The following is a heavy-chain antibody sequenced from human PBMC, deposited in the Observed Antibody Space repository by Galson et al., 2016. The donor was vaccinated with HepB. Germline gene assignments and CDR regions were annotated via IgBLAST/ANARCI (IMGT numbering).Heavy chain of an antibody. V-gene: IGHV3-23*01. CDR1: GFTFSSYA. J-gene: IGHJ2*01. D-gene: IGHD3-22*01. Sequence: SLRLSCAASGFTFSSYAMTWVRQAPGKGLEWVSTINNSGGSTYSADSVKGRFTISRDNSKNTLYLHMNSLRAEDTAVYYCAKAFATYYYDGSGSDGTDWYFDLGGRGTLVTVSS. CDR3: AKAFATYYYDGSGSDGTDWYFDL. CDR2: INNSGGST.